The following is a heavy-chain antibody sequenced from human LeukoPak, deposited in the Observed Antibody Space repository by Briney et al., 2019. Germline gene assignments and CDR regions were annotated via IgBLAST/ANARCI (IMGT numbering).Heavy chain of an antibody. J-gene: IGHJ6*02. V-gene: IGHV5-51*01. CDR3: ARAYGDYVENYYYYYGMDV. CDR1: GCSFTSYW. D-gene: IGHD4-17*01. Sequence: GESLKISCKGSGCSFTSYWIGWVRQMPGKGLEWMGIIYPGDSDTRYSPSFQGQVTISADKSISTAYLQWSSLKASDTAMYYCARAYGDYVENYYYYYGMDVWGQGTTVTVSS. CDR2: IYPGDSDT.